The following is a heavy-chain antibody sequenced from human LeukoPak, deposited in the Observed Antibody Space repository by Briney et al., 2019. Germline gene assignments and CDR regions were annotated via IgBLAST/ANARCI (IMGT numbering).Heavy chain of an antibody. CDR1: GFTFNNYW. CDR2: ISGDGKST. CDR3: ARLPVPITDSGDYFDY. J-gene: IGHJ4*02. D-gene: IGHD5-24*01. V-gene: IGHV3-74*01. Sequence: GGSLRLSCEASGFTFNNYWMHWVRQGPGKGLVWVARISGDGKSTTYADSVKGRFTISRDNSKNTMYLRVNSLRAEDTALYFCARLPVPITDSGDYFDYWGQGILVTVSS.